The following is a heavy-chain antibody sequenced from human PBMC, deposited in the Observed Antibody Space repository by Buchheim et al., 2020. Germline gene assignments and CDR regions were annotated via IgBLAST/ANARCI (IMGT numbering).Heavy chain of an antibody. D-gene: IGHD2/OR15-2a*01. V-gene: IGHV3-23*01. CDR2: ISGSGGST. CDR1: GFTFSSYA. J-gene: IGHJ4*02. Sequence: EVQLLESGGGLVQPGGSLRLSCAASGFTFSSYAMSWVRQAPGKGLEWVSAISGSGGSTYYADSVKGRFTFSRDNSQNTRFLQRNSLRAEDTAVYYCAKDWATNRTPPFRYFDYWGQGTL. CDR3: AKDWATNRTPPFRYFDY.